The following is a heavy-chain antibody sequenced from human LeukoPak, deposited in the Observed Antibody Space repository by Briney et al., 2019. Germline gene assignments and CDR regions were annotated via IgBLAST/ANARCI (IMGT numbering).Heavy chain of an antibody. Sequence: SGRSLRLSCAASAFTFSSYGMHWVRQAPGKGLEWVAVIWYDGSNKYYADSVKGRFTISRDNSKNTLYLQMNSLRAEDTAVYYCARDGDDYGDYVSSKRGSPFYYFDYWGQGTLVTVSS. D-gene: IGHD4-17*01. CDR1: AFTFSSYG. J-gene: IGHJ4*02. V-gene: IGHV3-33*01. CDR2: IWYDGSNK. CDR3: ARDGDDYGDYVSSKRGSPFYYFDY.